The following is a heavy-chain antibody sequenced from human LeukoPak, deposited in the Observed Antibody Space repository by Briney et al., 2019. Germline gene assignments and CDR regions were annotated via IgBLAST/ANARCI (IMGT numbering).Heavy chain of an antibody. CDR2: ISGSGGNT. CDR3: AKDSYVWGSYRFPEWHGMDV. J-gene: IGHJ6*04. V-gene: IGHV3-23*01. D-gene: IGHD3-16*02. CDR1: GFTFSSYA. Sequence: GGSLTLPCAAPGFTFSSYAMSWVRQAPGKGLEWVSAISGSGGNTYYADSVKGRFIISRDNTKNTLYLQMNGLRAEDTAEYYCAKDSYVWGSYRFPEWHGMDVWGDGATVTVSS.